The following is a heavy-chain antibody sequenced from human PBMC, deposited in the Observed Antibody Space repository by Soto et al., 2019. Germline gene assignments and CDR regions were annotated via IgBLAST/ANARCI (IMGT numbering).Heavy chain of an antibody. J-gene: IGHJ3*01. V-gene: IGHV4-31*03. CDR3: ATGSFEDDDSSGLFLGAFEV. CDR1: GGYITNGGYF. D-gene: IGHD3-22*01. Sequence: SETMSLTCTLSGGYITNGGYFWSWIRHHPGKGLEWIGYIYYSGSAYYNPSLKSRPTISVDTSKNHFSLKLRSVTDADTAVYYCATGSFEDDDSSGLFLGAFEVWPQGIMV. CDR2: IYYSGSA.